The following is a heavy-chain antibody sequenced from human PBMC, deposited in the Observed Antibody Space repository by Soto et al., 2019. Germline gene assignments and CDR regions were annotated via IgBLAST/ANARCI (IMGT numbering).Heavy chain of an antibody. J-gene: IGHJ4*02. CDR3: AKVGYCVSTSCYFPFDY. CDR2: ISGSGGST. Sequence: GGSLRLSCAASGFTFSSYAMSWVRQAPGKGLEWVSAISGSGGSTYYEDSVKGRFTISRDNSKNTLYLQMNSLRAEDSAVYSCAKVGYCVSTSCYFPFDYWGQGALVTVSS. D-gene: IGHD2-2*01. CDR1: GFTFSSYA. V-gene: IGHV3-23*01.